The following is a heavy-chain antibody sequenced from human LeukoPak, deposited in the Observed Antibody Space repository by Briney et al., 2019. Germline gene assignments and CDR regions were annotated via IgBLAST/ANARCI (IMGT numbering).Heavy chain of an antibody. Sequence: SETLSLTCTVSGGSISSSSYYWGWIRQPPGKGLEWNGSIYYSGSTYYNPSLKSRVTISVDTSKNQFSLKLSSVTAADTAVYYCARHVRYYGSRLRGWGQGTLVTVSS. V-gene: IGHV4-39*01. CDR2: IYYSGST. J-gene: IGHJ4*02. CDR1: GGSISSSSYY. CDR3: ARHVRYYGSRLRG. D-gene: IGHD3-10*01.